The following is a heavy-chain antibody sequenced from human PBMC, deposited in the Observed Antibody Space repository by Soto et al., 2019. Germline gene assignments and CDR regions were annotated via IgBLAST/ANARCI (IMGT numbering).Heavy chain of an antibody. CDR3: ATFSIVGPVIFNH. D-gene: IGHD1-26*01. J-gene: IGHJ4*02. CDR2: INHSGNT. CDR1: GYSFSDYY. Sequence: AETLSLTCGVYGYSFSDYYWAWLRQPPGKGLERIGEINHSGNTYYAPSLKSRLSMSVDTSRNHVSLHLTSVAAADTAVYYCATFSIVGPVIFNHWGQASQVTVSS. V-gene: IGHV4-34*01.